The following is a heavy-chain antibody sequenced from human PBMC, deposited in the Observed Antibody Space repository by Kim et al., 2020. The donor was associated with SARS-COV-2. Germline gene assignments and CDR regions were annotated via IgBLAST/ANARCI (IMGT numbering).Heavy chain of an antibody. D-gene: IGHD6-13*01. CDR3: ARDRYQQQLVGHWFDP. CDR2: ISDDGSNK. Sequence: GGSLRLSCAASGFTFSSYAMHWVRQAPGKGLEWVAVISDDGSNKYYADSVKGRFTISRDNSKNTLYVQMNSLRTEDTAVYYCARDRYQQQLVGHWFDPWGQGTLVTVSS. J-gene: IGHJ5*02. CDR1: GFTFSSYA. V-gene: IGHV3-30-3*01.